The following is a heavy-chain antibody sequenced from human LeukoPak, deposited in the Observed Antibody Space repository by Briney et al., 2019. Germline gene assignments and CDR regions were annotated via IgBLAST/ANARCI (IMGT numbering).Heavy chain of an antibody. CDR3: ARASEDYYYYYMDV. J-gene: IGHJ6*03. CDR2: IYSGGST. V-gene: IGHV3-53*01. CDR1: GFTVSSNY. Sequence: GGSLRLSCAATGFTVSSNYMSWVRQAPGKGLEWVSVIYSGGSTYYADSVKGRFTISRDNSKSTLYIQMNSLRAEDTAVYYCARASEDYYYYYMDVWGKGTTVTISS. D-gene: IGHD1-14*01.